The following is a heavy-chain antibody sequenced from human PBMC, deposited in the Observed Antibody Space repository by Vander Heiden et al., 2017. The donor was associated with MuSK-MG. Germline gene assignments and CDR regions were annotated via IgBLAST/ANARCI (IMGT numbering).Heavy chain of an antibody. V-gene: IGHV4-39*01. CDR1: GGSISSSSYY. CDR2: IYYSGST. CDR3: ARHEGSGYDAFDI. Sequence: QLHLQESGPGLVKPSETLSLTCTVSGGSISSSSYYWGWIRQPPGKGLEWIGSIYYSGSTYYNPSLKSRVTISVDTSKNQFSLKLSSVTAADTAVYYCARHEGSGYDAFDIWGQGTMVTVSS. J-gene: IGHJ3*02. D-gene: IGHD5-12*01.